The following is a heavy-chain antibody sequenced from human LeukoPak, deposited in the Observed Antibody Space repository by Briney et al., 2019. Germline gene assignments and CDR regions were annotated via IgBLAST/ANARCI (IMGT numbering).Heavy chain of an antibody. J-gene: IGHJ4*02. CDR3: ARDGVAGGFDY. Sequence: PSETLSLTCTVSGGSIGSYYWNWIRQAPGKGLEWMGYILYSGSTNHNSSLKSRVTISVDTSKNQYSLKLSSVTAADTAVYYCARDGVAGGFDYWGQGTLVTV. CDR1: GGSIGSYY. V-gene: IGHV4-59*01. D-gene: IGHD6-19*01. CDR2: ILYSGST.